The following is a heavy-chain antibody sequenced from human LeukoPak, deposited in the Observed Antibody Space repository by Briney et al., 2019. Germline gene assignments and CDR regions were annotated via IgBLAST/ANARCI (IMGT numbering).Heavy chain of an antibody. CDR1: GGSISSYY. J-gene: IGHJ6*02. D-gene: IGHD6-19*01. V-gene: IGHV4-59*01. Sequence: PSETLSLTCTVSGGSISSYYWSWIRQPPGKGLERIGYIYYSGSTNYNPSLKSRVTISVDTSKNQFSLKLSSVTAADTAVYYCARSSGWYFGYYYYGMDVWGQGTTVTVSS. CDR3: ARSSGWYFGYYYYGMDV. CDR2: IYYSGST.